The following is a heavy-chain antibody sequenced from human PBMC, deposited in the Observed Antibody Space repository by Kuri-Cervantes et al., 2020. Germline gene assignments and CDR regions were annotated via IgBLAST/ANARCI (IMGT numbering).Heavy chain of an antibody. J-gene: IGHJ4*02. CDR2: ISYDGSNK. CDR3: ARDTHSSGWFYYFDP. Sequence: GESLKISCAASGFTFSSYGMHWVRQAPGKGLGWVAVISYDGSNKYYADSVKGQFTISRDNSKNTLYLQMNSLRAEDTAVYYCARDTHSSGWFYYFDPWGQGTLVTVSS. D-gene: IGHD6-19*01. CDR1: GFTFSSYG. V-gene: IGHV3-30*03.